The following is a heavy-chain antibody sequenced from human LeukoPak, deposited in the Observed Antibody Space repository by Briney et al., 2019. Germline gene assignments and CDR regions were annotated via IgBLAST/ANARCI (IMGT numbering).Heavy chain of an antibody. J-gene: IGHJ4*02. D-gene: IGHD2-2*01. CDR2: ISSSSYI. Sequence: PGGSLRLSCAASGFTFSSYSMNWVRQAPGKGLEWVSSISSSSYIYYADSVKGRFTISRDNAKNSLYLQMNSLRAEDTAVYYCARARQYCSSTSCQIDYWGQGTLVTVSS. CDR1: GFTFSSYS. V-gene: IGHV3-21*01. CDR3: ARARQYCSSTSCQIDY.